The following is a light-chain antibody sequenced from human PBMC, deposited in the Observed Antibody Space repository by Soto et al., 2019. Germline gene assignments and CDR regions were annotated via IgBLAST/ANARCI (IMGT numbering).Light chain of an antibody. Sequence: DIHLTQSPSFLSASVGGRFAITCRASQGISTYLAWYQQKQGKAPKXXTHAAAGLQSRVTSGFSASVSGTVGTLTISSLKKEDGSTYYCQQSYSTTLTFGQGTKVDIK. V-gene: IGKV1-39*01. CDR3: QQSYSTTLT. CDR2: AAA. CDR1: QGISTY. J-gene: IGKJ1*01.